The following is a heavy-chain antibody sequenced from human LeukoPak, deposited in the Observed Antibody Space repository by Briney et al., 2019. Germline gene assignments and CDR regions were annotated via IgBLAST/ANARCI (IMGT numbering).Heavy chain of an antibody. Sequence: PSETLSLTCAVYGGSFRRYCWSWLRQPPGKGLEWCGEINHSGSTNYNPSLKSRVTTSLDTCMKKFSLKLNSVTAADTAVYYCASTERCSTTCPLDYWGQGSLVTVSS. CDR3: ASTERCSTTCPLDY. V-gene: IGHV4-34*01. D-gene: IGHD2-2*01. CDR2: INHSGST. CDR1: GGSFRRYC. J-gene: IGHJ4*02.